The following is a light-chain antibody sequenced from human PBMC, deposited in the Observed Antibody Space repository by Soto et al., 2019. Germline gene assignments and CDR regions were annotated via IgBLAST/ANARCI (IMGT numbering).Light chain of an antibody. J-gene: IGKJ2*01. Sequence: DIQMTQSPSSLSTSVGDRVTITCQASRDITNSLSWYQHKPGKAPKLLMYDASILQTGVPSRFSGSGSGTHFSLTISSLQPEDIATYYCQQYVNVPYTFGQWTKLEFK. CDR2: DAS. CDR1: RDITNS. V-gene: IGKV1-33*01. CDR3: QQYVNVPYT.